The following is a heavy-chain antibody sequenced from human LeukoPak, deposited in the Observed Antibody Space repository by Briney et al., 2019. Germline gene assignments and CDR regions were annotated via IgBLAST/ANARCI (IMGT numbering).Heavy chain of an antibody. V-gene: IGHV3-7*04. Sequence: GGSLRLSCVASGFPFSSYWMTWVCQAPGKGLEWVANIKQDGSKKSYVDSVKGRFTISRDNAENSLYLQMNSLRAEDTAIYYCTRVGYIDEGIDYWGQGTLVTVSS. CDR1: GFPFSSYW. CDR3: TRVGYIDEGIDY. J-gene: IGHJ4*02. CDR2: IKQDGSKK. D-gene: IGHD5-24*01.